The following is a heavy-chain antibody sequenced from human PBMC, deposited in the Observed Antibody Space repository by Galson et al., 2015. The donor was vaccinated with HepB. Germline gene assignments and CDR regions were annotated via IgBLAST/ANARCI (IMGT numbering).Heavy chain of an antibody. CDR1: GFTFSSYA. V-gene: IGHV3-30-3*01. D-gene: IGHD5-24*01. CDR3: ARDPRRWLQSAEYFQH. CDR2: ISYDGSNK. J-gene: IGHJ1*01. Sequence: SLRLSCAASGFTFSSYAMHWVRQAPGKGLEWVAVISYDGSNKYYADSVKGRFTISRDNSKNTLYLQMNSLRAEDTAVYYCARDPRRWLQSAEYFQHWGQGTLVTVSS.